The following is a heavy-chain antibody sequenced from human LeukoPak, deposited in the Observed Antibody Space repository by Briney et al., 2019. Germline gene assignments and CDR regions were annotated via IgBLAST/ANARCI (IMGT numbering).Heavy chain of an antibody. CDR2: ISSSSSYI. D-gene: IGHD3-22*01. V-gene: IGHV3-21*01. J-gene: IGHJ6*02. Sequence: PGGSLRLPCAASGFTFSSYSMNWVRQAPGKGLEWVSSISSSSSYIYYADSVKGRFTISRDNAKNSLYLQMNSLRAEDTAVYYCARSLVVATYYYYGMDVWGQGTTVTVSS. CDR1: GFTFSSYS. CDR3: ARSLVVATYYYYGMDV.